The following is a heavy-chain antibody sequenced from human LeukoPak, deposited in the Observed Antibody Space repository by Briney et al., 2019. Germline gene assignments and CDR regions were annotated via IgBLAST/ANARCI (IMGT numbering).Heavy chain of an antibody. CDR1: GGSFSGYY. CDR3: ARGRITMVRGAPLWFDP. V-gene: IGHV4-34*01. J-gene: IGHJ5*02. D-gene: IGHD3-10*01. CDR2: INHSGST. Sequence: SETLSLTCAVYGGSFSGYYWNWIRQPPGKGLEWIGEINHSGSTNYNSSLKSRVTISVDTSKNQFSLKLSSVTAADTAVYYCARGRITMVRGAPLWFDPWGQGTLVTVSS.